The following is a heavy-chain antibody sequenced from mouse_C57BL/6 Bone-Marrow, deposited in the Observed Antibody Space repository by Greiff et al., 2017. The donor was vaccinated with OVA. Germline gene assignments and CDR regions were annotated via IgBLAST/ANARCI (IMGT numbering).Heavy chain of an antibody. CDR1: GYTFTDYY. Sequence: EVQLQQSGPELVKPGASVKISCKASGYTFTDYYMNWVKQSHGKSLEWIGDINPNNGGTSYNQKFKGKATLTVDKSSSTAYMELRSLTSEDSAVYYCAREGRTALDYWGQGTTLTVSS. V-gene: IGHV1-26*01. J-gene: IGHJ2*01. CDR2: INPNNGGT. CDR3: AREGRTALDY.